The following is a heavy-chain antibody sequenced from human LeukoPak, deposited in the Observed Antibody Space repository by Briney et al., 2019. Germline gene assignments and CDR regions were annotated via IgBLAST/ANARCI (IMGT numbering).Heavy chain of an antibody. J-gene: IGHJ4*02. V-gene: IGHV3-9*01. CDR2: ISWNSGSI. CDR1: GFTFDDYA. D-gene: IGHD6-19*01. Sequence: GGSLRLSCAASGFTFDDYAMHWVRQAPGKGLEWVSGISWNSGSIGYADSVKGRFTISRDNAKNSLYLQMNSLRAEDTAVYYCARSLAVAGTIDYWGQGTLVTVSS. CDR3: ARSLAVAGTIDY.